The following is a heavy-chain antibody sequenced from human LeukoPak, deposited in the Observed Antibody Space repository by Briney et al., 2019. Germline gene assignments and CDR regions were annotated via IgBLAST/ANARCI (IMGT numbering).Heavy chain of an antibody. CDR2: IKQDGSEK. CDR3: ARGAGFWSGYYLYYFDY. Sequence: GGSLRLSCAAFGFTFSSYWMSWVRQAPGKVLEWVANIKQDGSEKYYVDSVKGRFTISRDNAKNSLYLQMNSLRAEDTAVYYCARGAGFWSGYYLYYFDYWGQGTLVTVSS. CDR1: GFTFSSYW. J-gene: IGHJ4*02. V-gene: IGHV3-7*01. D-gene: IGHD3-3*01.